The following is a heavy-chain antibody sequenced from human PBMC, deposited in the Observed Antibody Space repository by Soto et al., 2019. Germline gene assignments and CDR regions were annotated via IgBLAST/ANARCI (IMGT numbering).Heavy chain of an antibody. Sequence: EVQLVESGGGLVQPGGSLRLSCAASGFTFSSYDMHWVRQATGKGLEWVSAIGTAGDTYYPGSVKGRFTISRENAKNSVYLQMNSLSAGDTAVYYGARGAGGVFDYWGQGTLVTVSS. CDR3: ARGAGGVFDY. CDR2: IGTAGDT. J-gene: IGHJ4*02. CDR1: GFTFSSYD. V-gene: IGHV3-13*01. D-gene: IGHD3-10*01.